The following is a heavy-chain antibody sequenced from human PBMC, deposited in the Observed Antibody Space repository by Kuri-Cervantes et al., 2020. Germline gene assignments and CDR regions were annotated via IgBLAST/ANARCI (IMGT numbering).Heavy chain of an antibody. J-gene: IGHJ4*02. V-gene: IGHV1-46*01. D-gene: IGHD3-22*01. CDR2: INPSGGRA. Sequence: ASVKVSCKASGYTFSNYYMHWVRQAPGQGLEWMGIINPSGGRASYTQNFQGRVTMTRDTSTSTVYMELSSLRSEDTAVYYCASGGYDTSGSDYWGQGTLVTVSS. CDR1: GYTFSNYY. CDR3: ASGGYDTSGSDY.